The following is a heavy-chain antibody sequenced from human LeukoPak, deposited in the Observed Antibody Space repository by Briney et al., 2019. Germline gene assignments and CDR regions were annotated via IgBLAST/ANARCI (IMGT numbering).Heavy chain of an antibody. D-gene: IGHD2-15*01. J-gene: IGHJ4*02. Sequence: ASVKVSCKASGYXFTGHNIHWVRQAPGQGLEWMGWVIPNSGGTNYAQKFQGRVTMTRDTSISTAYMEVSGLRSDDTAVYFCARGGGRSWVDYWGQGALVTVSS. CDR1: GYXFTGHN. CDR2: VIPNSGGT. CDR3: ARGGGRSWVDY. V-gene: IGHV1-2*02.